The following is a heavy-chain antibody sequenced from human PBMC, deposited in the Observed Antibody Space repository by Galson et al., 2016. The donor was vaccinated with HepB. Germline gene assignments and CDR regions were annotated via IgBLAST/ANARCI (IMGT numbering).Heavy chain of an antibody. Sequence: SLRLSCAASGFTFSSYSMNWVRQVPGKGLEWVANIRRDESARYYVDSVKGRFTISRDNAKNSVYPQMDSLRAEDTAVYYCARDVSPGYSGTYYDAFDVWGQGTMVTVSS. CDR1: GFTFSSYS. CDR3: ARDVSPGYSGTYYDAFDV. CDR2: IRRDESAR. D-gene: IGHD1-26*01. V-gene: IGHV3-7*01. J-gene: IGHJ3*01.